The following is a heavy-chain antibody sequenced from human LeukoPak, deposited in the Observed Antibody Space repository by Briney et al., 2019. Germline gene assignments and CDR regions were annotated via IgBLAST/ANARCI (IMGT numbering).Heavy chain of an antibody. CDR1: GGSISSYY. V-gene: IGHV4-4*09. D-gene: IGHD3-3*01. Sequence: SETLSLTCTVSGGSISSYYWSWIRQPPGKGLEWIGYIYTSGSTNYNPSLKRRVTISVDTSKNQFSLKLSSVTAADTAVYYCARTDFWRGYYTLWGQGTLVTVSS. CDR2: IYTSGST. J-gene: IGHJ4*02. CDR3: ARTDFWRGYYTL.